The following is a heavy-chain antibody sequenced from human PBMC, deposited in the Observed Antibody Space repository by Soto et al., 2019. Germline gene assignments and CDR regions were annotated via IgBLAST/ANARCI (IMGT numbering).Heavy chain of an antibody. CDR2: INPNSGDT. Sequence: GASVKVSCKASGYIFTVYYINWVRQAPGQGLEWMGWINPNSGDTSYAQKFQGRVTMTTDTSISTAYMELSRLRSDDTAVYYCARPYCTSNSCHNLFDSWGQGTLVTVLL. J-gene: IGHJ5*01. D-gene: IGHD2-2*01. CDR3: ARPYCTSNSCHNLFDS. V-gene: IGHV1-2*02. CDR1: GYIFTVYY.